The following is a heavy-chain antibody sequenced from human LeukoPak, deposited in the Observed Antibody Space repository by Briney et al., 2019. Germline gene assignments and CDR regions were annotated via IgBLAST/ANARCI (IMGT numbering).Heavy chain of an antibody. D-gene: IGHD6-6*01. V-gene: IGHV5-51*01. J-gene: IGHJ6*03. CDR2: IYPGDSDT. CDR1: GYSFTSYW. CDR3: ARREYSSSSGYYYYYMDV. Sequence: GESLKISCKGSGYSFTSYWIGWVRQMPGKGLEWMGIIYPGDSDTRYSPSFQGQVTISADKSISTAYLQWSSLKASDTAMYYCARREYSSSSGYYYYYMDVWGKGTTVTVSS.